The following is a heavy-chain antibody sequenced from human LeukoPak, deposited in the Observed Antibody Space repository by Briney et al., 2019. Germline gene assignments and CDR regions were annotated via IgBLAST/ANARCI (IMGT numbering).Heavy chain of an antibody. Sequence: GASVKVSCKASGYTFTDYYMHWVQQAPGKGLEWMGRVGPEDGETIYAEKFQGRVTITADTSTDTAYMELSSLRSEDTAVYYCARVGATRRRDRECFDYWGQGTLVTVSS. V-gene: IGHV1-69-2*01. CDR3: ARVGATRRRDRECFDY. D-gene: IGHD1-26*01. CDR2: VGPEDGET. CDR1: GYTFTDYY. J-gene: IGHJ4*02.